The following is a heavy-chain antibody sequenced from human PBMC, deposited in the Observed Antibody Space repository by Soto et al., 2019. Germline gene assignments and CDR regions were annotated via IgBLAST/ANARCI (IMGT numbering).Heavy chain of an antibody. Sequence: EVQLGESGGGLVKPGGSLRLSCAASGFSFSSYSINWVRQAPGKGPEWVSCISSSGSDIYYADSAKGRFTISRDNTKNSVFLQMNSLRAEDTAVYYCAKVGPVWGAADFWGQGTPVTVSS. D-gene: IGHD3-16*01. J-gene: IGHJ4*02. CDR2: ISSSGSDI. CDR3: AKVGPVWGAADF. V-gene: IGHV3-21*02. CDR1: GFSFSSYS.